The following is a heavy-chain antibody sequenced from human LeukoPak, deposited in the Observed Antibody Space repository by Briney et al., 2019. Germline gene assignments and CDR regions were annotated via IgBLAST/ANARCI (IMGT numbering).Heavy chain of an antibody. CDR1: GFTFSSYC. D-gene: IGHD5-18*01. CDR3: ARVGGDSSVNEDV. V-gene: IGHV3-7*01. CDR2: IKHDGSEK. Sequence: GGSLRLSCAASGFTFSSYCMSWVRQAPGKGLEWVANIKHDGSEKYYVDSVKGRFIISRDNAKNSLYLQMSSLRAEDTAVYYCARVGGDSSVNEDVWGKGTTVTISS. J-gene: IGHJ6*04.